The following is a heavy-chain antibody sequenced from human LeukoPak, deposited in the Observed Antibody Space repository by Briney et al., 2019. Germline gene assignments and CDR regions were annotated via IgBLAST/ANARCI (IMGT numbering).Heavy chain of an antibody. CDR3: ATKGDGYCRSTNCQGAFDF. V-gene: IGHV1-2*02. D-gene: IGHD2-2*01. CDR2: INPNSGDT. CDR1: GYTFTGYY. J-gene: IGHJ3*01. Sequence: ASVKVSCKASGYTFTGYYMHWMRQAPGQGLEWMGWINPNSGDTNYAQNFRDRVTMTWDTSVSTAYMELSSLTSDDTAVYYCATKGDGYCRSTNCQGAFDFWGQGSMVIVSS.